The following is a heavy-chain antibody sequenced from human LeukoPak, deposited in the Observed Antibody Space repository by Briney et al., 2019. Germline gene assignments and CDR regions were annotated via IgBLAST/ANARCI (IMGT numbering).Heavy chain of an antibody. CDR1: GFTFDDYA. Sequence: PGGSLRLSCAASGFTFDDYAMHWVRHAPGKGLEWVSGISWNSGSIGYADSVKGRFTISRDNAKNSLYLQMNSLRAKDTALYYCAKDMYSSSRDAFDIWGQGTMVTVSS. D-gene: IGHD6-13*01. CDR3: AKDMYSSSRDAFDI. CDR2: ISWNSGSI. V-gene: IGHV3-9*01. J-gene: IGHJ3*02.